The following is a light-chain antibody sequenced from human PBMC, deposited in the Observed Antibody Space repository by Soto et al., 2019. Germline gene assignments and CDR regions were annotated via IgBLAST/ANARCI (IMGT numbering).Light chain of an antibody. Sequence: ETGTTQSLATVSVSKGERATLSCRASQSVSSNLAWYQQKPGQAPRLLIYGASGRATAIPDRFSGSGSGTEFTLIINRLEPEDFPLYYCQHYGTLILFCHVALLAIK. CDR2: GAS. CDR3: QHYGTLIL. CDR1: QSVSSN. J-gene: IGKJ5*01. V-gene: IGKV3D-15*01.